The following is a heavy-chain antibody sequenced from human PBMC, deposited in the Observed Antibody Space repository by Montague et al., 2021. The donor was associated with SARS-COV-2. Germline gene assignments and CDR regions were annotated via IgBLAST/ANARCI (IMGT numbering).Heavy chain of an antibody. CDR2: IWYDGSNK. CDR3: ARDRDYYDSSGHYYEIDY. CDR1: GFIFSTYG. J-gene: IGHJ4*02. V-gene: IGHV3-33*08. Sequence: SLRLSCAVSGFIFSTYGMHWVRQAPGKGLEWVAVIWYDGSNKYYXXSLKGRFTISRDNSKNTLYLQMNSLRAEDTAVYYCARDRDYYDSSGHYYEIDYWGQGTLVTVSS. D-gene: IGHD3-22*01.